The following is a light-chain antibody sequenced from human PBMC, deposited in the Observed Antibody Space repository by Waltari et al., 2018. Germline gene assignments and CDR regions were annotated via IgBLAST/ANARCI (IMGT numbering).Light chain of an antibody. V-gene: IGLV2-23*02. J-gene: IGLJ1*01. CDR3: CSYAGTTSIYV. Sequence: QSALTQPASVSGSPGESTTITCSGTSNDDGNYTLVSCYQQHPDKAPKLIIFEVTKRPSRVSNRFSGSKSGNTASLTISGLQAEDEADYYCCSYAGTTSIYVFGSGTKVTVL. CDR2: EVT. CDR1: SNDDGNYTL.